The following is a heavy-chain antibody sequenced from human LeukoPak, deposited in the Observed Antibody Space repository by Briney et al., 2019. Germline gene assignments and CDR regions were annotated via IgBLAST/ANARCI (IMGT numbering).Heavy chain of an antibody. CDR2: ISGSGGDT. Sequence: GGSLRLSCAASGFTVSSNYMSWVRQAPGKGLEWVSAISGSGGDTYYADSVTGRFTISRDNSKNTLYLQMNSLRAEDTAVYYCAKSNPVVAAADKHFDYWGQGTLLTVSS. J-gene: IGHJ4*02. CDR3: AKSNPVVAAADKHFDY. CDR1: GFTVSSNY. D-gene: IGHD2-15*01. V-gene: IGHV3-23*01.